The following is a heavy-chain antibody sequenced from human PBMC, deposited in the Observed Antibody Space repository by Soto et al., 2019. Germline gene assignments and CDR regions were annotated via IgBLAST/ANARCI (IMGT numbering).Heavy chain of an antibody. V-gene: IGHV3-23*01. CDR2: VSGPDGAT. CDR3: AKPVCISRGNTFDI. J-gene: IGHJ3*02. CDR1: GFTFSTHA. D-gene: IGHD2-15*01. Sequence: GGSLRLSCAASGFTFSTHALSWVRQAPGKGLEWVSAVSGPDGATYYTDSVKGRFTISRDSSKNSLYLQMNSLRAEDTAVYYCAKPVCISRGNTFDIWGQGTTVTV.